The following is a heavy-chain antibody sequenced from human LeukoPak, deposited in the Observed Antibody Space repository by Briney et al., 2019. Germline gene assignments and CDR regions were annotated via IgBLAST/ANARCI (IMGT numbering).Heavy chain of an antibody. D-gene: IGHD1-1*01. Sequence: QPPGNGLKWVSGVSWNSGAIGCADSVKGRFTISRDNSKNTLYLQMNSLRAEDTAVYYCAKDLGYRYNPYYYYYYGMDVWGQGTTVTVSS. CDR2: VSWNSGAI. J-gene: IGHJ6*02. V-gene: IGHV3-9*01. CDR3: AKDLGYRYNPYYYYYYGMDV.